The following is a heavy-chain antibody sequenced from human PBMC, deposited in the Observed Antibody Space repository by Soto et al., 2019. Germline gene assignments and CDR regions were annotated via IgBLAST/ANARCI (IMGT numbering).Heavy chain of an antibody. CDR2: ISFGGNSK. V-gene: IGHV3-30-3*01. CDR3: ARAGYSSSQGDYFYGMDV. Sequence: QVQLVESGGGVVQPGRSLRLSCAASGFSFSAYTMHWVRQVPGKGLEWVAVISFGGNSKYYADSVKGRFTISRDNSDNTLYWRMNNLREDDTALYYCARAGYSSSQGDYFYGMDVWGKGTTVTVSS. D-gene: IGHD6-13*01. J-gene: IGHJ6*04. CDR1: GFSFSAYT.